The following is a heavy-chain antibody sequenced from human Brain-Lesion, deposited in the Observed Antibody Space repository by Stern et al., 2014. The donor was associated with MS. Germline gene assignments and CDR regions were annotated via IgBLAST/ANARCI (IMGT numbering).Heavy chain of an antibody. D-gene: IGHD1-26*01. Sequence: QVQLVQSGAEVKKPGASVKVSCKVSGYTLTELSMHWVRQAPRKGLEWMGGFDPEDGETIYAHKFQGRVTMTEDTSTDTAYMELSSLRSEDTAVYYCATLSPGAGGNYYRHFDYWGQGTLVTVSS. V-gene: IGHV1-24*01. CDR2: FDPEDGET. J-gene: IGHJ4*02. CDR1: GYTLTELS. CDR3: ATLSPGAGGNYYRHFDY.